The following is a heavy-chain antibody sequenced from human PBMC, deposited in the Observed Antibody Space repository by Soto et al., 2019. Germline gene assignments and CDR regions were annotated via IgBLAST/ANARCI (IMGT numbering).Heavy chain of an antibody. CDR2: IIPILGIA. V-gene: IGHV1-69*02. CDR3: AKNGQPPYYYYGMDV. D-gene: IGHD2-8*01. J-gene: IGHJ6*02. CDR1: GYTFTSYT. Sequence: ASVKVSCKASGYTFTSYTISWVRQAPGQGLEWMGRIIPILGIANYAQKFQGRVTMTVDTSTTTAYMELRSLTSDDRAVYYCAKNGQPPYYYYGMDVWGQGTTVTVSS.